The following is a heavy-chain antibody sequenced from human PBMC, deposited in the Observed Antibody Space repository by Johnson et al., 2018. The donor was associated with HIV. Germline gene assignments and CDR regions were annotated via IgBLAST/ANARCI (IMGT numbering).Heavy chain of an antibody. CDR3: ATDLFSLILEDDAFDT. V-gene: IGHV3-30*03. J-gene: IGHJ3*02. CDR1: RFTFSSYG. CDR2: ISYDGSKK. Sequence: QVQLVESGGGVVQPGRSLRLSCAASRFTFSSYGMHWVRQAPGKGLEWVAVISYDGSKKYYGDSVKGRFTISRDDSTNTLYLQMNSLKIEDTAVYYCATDLFSLILEDDAFDTWGQGTMVTVSS.